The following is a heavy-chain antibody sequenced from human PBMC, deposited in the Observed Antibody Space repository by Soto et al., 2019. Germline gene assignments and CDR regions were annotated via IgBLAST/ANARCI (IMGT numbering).Heavy chain of an antibody. CDR1: GGSISNYY. V-gene: IGHV4-4*07. CDR2: FYTSGGT. D-gene: IGHD6-6*01. CDR3: ARRDSYSSGRAFDS. Sequence: SETLSLTCTVSGGSISNYYWSWLRQPAGKRLEWIGRFYTSGGTNYNPSFKSRVTMSVDTSKNQFSLKLSSVTAADTAIYYCARRDSYSSGRAFDSWGQGTPVTVSS. J-gene: IGHJ4*02.